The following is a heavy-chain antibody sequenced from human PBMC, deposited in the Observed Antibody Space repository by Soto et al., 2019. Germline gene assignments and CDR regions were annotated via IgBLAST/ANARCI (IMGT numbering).Heavy chain of an antibody. CDR3: ARQGDYFYYFDY. J-gene: IGHJ4*02. CDR1: GGSISSSSYY. V-gene: IGHV4-39*01. CDR2: IYYSGST. Sequence: PSETLSLTCTVSGGSISSSSYYWGWIRQPPGKGLEWIGSIYYSGSTYYNPSLKSRVTISVDTSKNQFSLKLSSVTAADTAVYYCARQGDYFYYFDYWGQGTLVTVSS. D-gene: IGHD4-17*01.